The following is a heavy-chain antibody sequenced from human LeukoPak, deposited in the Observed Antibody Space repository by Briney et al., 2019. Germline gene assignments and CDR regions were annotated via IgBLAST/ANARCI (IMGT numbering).Heavy chain of an antibody. J-gene: IGHJ4*02. D-gene: IGHD3-10*01. V-gene: IGHV3-7*03. CDR1: GFSFSTYW. CDR3: AKDLPPGSGSYYNGFQDVGFDY. CDR2: IKPHGSEK. Sequence: GGSLRLSCAASGFSFSTYWMSWVRQAPWRGLEWVANIKPHGSEKYYVDSVKGRFTISRDNAKNSLYLQMNSLRAEDTALYYCAKDLPPGSGSYYNGFQDVGFDYWGQGTLVTVSS.